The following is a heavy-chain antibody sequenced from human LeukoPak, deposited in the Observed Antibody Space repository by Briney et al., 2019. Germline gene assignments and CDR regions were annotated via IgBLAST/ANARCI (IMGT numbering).Heavy chain of an antibody. V-gene: IGHV4-31*03. J-gene: IGHJ6*02. Sequence: SETLSLTCTVSGGSISSGGYYWSWIRQHPGKGLEWIGYIYYSGSTYYNPSPKSRVTISVDTSKNQFSLKLSSVTAADTAVYYCAREHGDGMDVWGQGTTVTDSS. CDR3: AREHGDGMDV. CDR2: IYYSGST. CDR1: GGSISSGGYY. D-gene: IGHD4-17*01.